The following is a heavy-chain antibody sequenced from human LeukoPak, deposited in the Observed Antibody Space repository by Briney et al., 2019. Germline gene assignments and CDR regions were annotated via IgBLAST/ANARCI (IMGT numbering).Heavy chain of an antibody. CDR1: GYTFTSYD. CDR2: MNPNSGNT. D-gene: IGHD6-13*01. CDR3: ARGRHSSSWEDY. J-gene: IGHJ4*02. Sequence: VASVKVSCKASGYTFTSYDINWVRQATGQGLEWMGWMNPNSGNTGYAQKFRGRVTMTRNTSISTAYMELSSLRSEDTAVYYCARGRHSSSWEDYWGQGTLVTVSS. V-gene: IGHV1-8*01.